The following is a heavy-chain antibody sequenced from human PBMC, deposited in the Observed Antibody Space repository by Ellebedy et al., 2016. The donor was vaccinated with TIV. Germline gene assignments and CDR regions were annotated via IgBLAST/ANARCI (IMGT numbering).Heavy chain of an antibody. Sequence: GESLKISCAASGFTFNSYAMSWVRQAPGKGLEWVSTISHTGTRTYYAHSVEGRFLISRDISKRTLYLKMNSLRAEDTAVYYCAKGRGGGSDSSAPRYYFDSWGLGTLVTVSS. CDR3: AKGRGGGSDSSAPRYYFDS. V-gene: IGHV3-23*01. CDR2: ISHTGTRT. CDR1: GFTFNSYA. D-gene: IGHD6-19*01. J-gene: IGHJ4*01.